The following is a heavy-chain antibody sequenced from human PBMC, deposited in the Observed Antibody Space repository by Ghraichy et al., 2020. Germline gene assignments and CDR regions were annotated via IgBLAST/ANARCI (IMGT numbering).Heavy chain of an antibody. CDR1: GGSFSGYY. J-gene: IGHJ6*03. D-gene: IGHD3-3*01. CDR2: INHSGST. CDR3: AREAVLRFLEWLSPKYYYYYYYMDV. Sequence: SETLSLTCAVYGGSFSGYYWSWIRQPPGKGLEWIGEINHSGSTNYNPSLKSRVTISVDTSKNQFSLKLSSVTAADTAVYYCAREAVLRFLEWLSPKYYYYYYYMDVWGKGTTVTVSS. V-gene: IGHV4-34*01.